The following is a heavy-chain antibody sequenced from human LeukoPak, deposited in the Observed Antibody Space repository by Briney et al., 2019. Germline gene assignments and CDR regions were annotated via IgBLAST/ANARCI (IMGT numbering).Heavy chain of an antibody. CDR1: GYSLSSYL. D-gene: IGHD6-19*01. CDR3: ALRGIAVAGTRGYFDY. CDR2: IYPGDSDT. Sequence: GESLKISCKGSGYSLSSYLIGWVRQMPGKGLEWMGIIYPGDSDTRYSPSFQGQVTISADKSISTAYLQWSSLKASDTAMYYCALRGIAVAGTRGYFDYWGQGTLVTVSS. V-gene: IGHV5-51*01. J-gene: IGHJ4*02.